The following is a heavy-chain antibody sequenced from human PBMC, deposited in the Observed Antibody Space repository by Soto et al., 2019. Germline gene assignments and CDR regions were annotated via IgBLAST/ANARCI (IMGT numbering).Heavy chain of an antibody. V-gene: IGHV4-30-4*01. D-gene: IGHD5-18*01. CDR3: ARVDTAMVTGY. CDR1: CGSIIGWDYY. CDR2: IYYSGST. J-gene: IGHJ4*02. Sequence: SESLSLTCTFSCGSIIGWDYYWSWIRQPPGKGLELIGYIYYSGSTYYNPSLKSRVTISVDTSKNQFSLKLSSVTAADTAVYYCARVDTAMVTGYWGQGTLVTV.